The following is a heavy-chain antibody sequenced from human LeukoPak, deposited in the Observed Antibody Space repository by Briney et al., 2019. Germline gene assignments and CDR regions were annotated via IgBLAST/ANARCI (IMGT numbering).Heavy chain of an antibody. CDR1: GFTFSSYS. CDR2: ISSSSYI. D-gene: IGHD5-18*01. V-gene: IGHV3-21*01. Sequence: GGSLRPSCAASGFTFSSYSMNWVRQAPGKGLEWVSSISSSSYIYYADSVKGRFTISRDNAKNSLYLQMNSLRAEDTAVYYCARAGDTAMAYDAFDIWGQGTMVTVSS. J-gene: IGHJ3*02. CDR3: ARAGDTAMAYDAFDI.